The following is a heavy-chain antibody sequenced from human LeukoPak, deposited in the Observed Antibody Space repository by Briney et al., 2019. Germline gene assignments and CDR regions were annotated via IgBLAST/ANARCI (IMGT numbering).Heavy chain of an antibody. CDR2: INPSGGGT. J-gene: IGHJ4*02. D-gene: IGHD6-13*01. Sequence: ASVKVSCKASGYTFTSYYMHWVRQAPGQGLEWMGIINPSGGGTTYAQKFQGRVTMARDTSTSTVYMELSSLRSEDTAVYYCARGGAAADSPDDYWGQGTLVTVSS. V-gene: IGHV1-46*01. CDR1: GYTFTSYY. CDR3: ARGGAAADSPDDY.